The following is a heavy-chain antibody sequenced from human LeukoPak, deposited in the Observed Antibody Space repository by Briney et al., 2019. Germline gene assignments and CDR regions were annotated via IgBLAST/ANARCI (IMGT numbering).Heavy chain of an antibody. Sequence: AGGSLRLSCAASGFTFSRYSMYWVRQAPGKGLEWVSSITGSGGHIYYADSVKGRFTISRDNANNSLFLQMNSLSAEDSAVYYCARDRIVIVAATFDSWGLGTLVTVSS. CDR2: ITGSGGHI. V-gene: IGHV3-21*01. CDR1: GFTFSRYS. D-gene: IGHD2-15*01. CDR3: ARDRIVIVAATFDS. J-gene: IGHJ4*02.